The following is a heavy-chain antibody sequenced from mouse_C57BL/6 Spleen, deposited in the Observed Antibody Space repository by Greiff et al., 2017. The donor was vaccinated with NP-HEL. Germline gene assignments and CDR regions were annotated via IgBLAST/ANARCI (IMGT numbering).Heavy chain of an antibody. Sequence: QVQLQQPGAELVRPGTSVKLSCKASGYTFTSYWMHWVKQRPGQGLEWIGVIDPSDSYTNYNQKFKGQATLTVDTSSSTAYMQLSSLTSEDSAVYYCARDYGSRYAMDYWGQGTSVTVSS. J-gene: IGHJ4*01. CDR1: GYTFTSYW. CDR3: ARDYGSRYAMDY. CDR2: IDPSDSYT. D-gene: IGHD1-1*01. V-gene: IGHV1-59*01.